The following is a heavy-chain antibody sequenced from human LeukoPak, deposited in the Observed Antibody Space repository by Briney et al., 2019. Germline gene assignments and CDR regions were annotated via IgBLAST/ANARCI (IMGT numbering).Heavy chain of an antibody. D-gene: IGHD1-7*01. CDR2: IWYDGSNK. Sequence: GGSLRLSCAAFGFTFSSYGMHWVRQAPGKGLEWVAVIWYDGSNKYYADSVKGRFTISRDNSKNTLYLQMNSLRAEDTAVYYCARCGGGTGTTWGGYYYYYMDVWGKGTTVTVSS. CDR3: ARCGGGTGTTWGGYYYYYMDV. V-gene: IGHV3-33*01. J-gene: IGHJ6*03. CDR1: GFTFSSYG.